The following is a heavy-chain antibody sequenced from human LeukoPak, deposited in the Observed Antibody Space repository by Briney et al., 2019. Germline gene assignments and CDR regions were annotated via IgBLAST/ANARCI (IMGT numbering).Heavy chain of an antibody. V-gene: IGHV3-23*01. CDR1: GFPFSSYA. CDR2: ITASGGST. Sequence: GGSLRLSCVVSGFPFSSYAMNWVRQAPGKGLEWVSGITASGGSTYYTDSVKGRFTISRDNSKNTLFMQMNSLRDEDTALYYCAKYVGQSGSNYYGLDVWGQGTAVTVSS. J-gene: IGHJ6*02. D-gene: IGHD1-26*01. CDR3: AKYVGQSGSNYYGLDV.